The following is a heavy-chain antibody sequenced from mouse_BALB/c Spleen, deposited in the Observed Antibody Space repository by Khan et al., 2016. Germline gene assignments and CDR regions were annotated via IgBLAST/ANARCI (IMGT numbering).Heavy chain of an antibody. V-gene: IGHV3-2*02. CDR3: ARSPTATRYFDV. D-gene: IGHD1-2*01. Sequence: EVQLQESGPGLVKPSQSLSLTCTVTGYSITSDYAWNWIRQFPGNKLEWMGYISYTGSTRYNPSLKSRISFTRDTSKNTFFLQLNSVTTEDTVTYYCARSPTATRYFDVWGPGTTVTVSS. CDR1: GYSITSDYA. CDR2: ISYTGST. J-gene: IGHJ1*01.